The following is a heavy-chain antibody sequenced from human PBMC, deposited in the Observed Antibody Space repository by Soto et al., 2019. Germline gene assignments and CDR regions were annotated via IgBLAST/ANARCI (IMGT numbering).Heavy chain of an antibody. CDR1: GFTFSSYA. V-gene: IGHV3-23*01. CDR2: ISGSGGST. J-gene: IGHJ4*02. D-gene: IGHD3-3*01. CDR3: AKDTLKLFWIRGDFDY. Sequence: GGSLRLSCAASGFTFSSYAMSWVRQAPGKGLEWVSAISGSGGSTYYADSVKGRFTISRDNSKDTLYLQMNSLRAEDTAVYYCAKDTLKLFWIRGDFDYWGQGTLVTVSS.